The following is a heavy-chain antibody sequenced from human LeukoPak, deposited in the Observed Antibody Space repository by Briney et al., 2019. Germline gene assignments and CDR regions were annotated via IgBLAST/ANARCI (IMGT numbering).Heavy chain of an antibody. J-gene: IGHJ4*02. V-gene: IGHV3-9*01. Sequence: GGSLRLSCAASGFTFDDYAMHWVRQAPGKGLEWVSGISWNSGSIGYADSVKGRFTISRDNSKNTLYLQMNSLRAEDTAVYYCAKMGAYDSSGYSAYWGQGTLVTVSS. CDR2: ISWNSGSI. D-gene: IGHD3-22*01. CDR3: AKMGAYDSSGYSAY. CDR1: GFTFDDYA.